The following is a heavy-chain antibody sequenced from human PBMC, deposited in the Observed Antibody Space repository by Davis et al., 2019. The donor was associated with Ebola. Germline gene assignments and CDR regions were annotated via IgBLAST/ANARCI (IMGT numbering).Heavy chain of an antibody. CDR3: ARVVIAARKHSDY. V-gene: IGHV3-21*01. Sequence: PGGSLRLSCAASGSTFSSYSMNWVPQGPGKGLEWVSSISSSSSYIYYADSVTGRFTIPRYNAKNSLYLQMNSLRAEDTAVYYCARVVIAARKHSDYWGQGTLVTVSS. CDR2: ISSSSSYI. J-gene: IGHJ4*02. CDR1: GSTFSSYS. D-gene: IGHD6-6*01.